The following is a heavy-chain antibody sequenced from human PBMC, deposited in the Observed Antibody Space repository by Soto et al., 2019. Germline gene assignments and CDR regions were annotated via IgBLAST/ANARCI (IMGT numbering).Heavy chain of an antibody. D-gene: IGHD3-3*01. J-gene: IGHJ6*02. V-gene: IGHV4-59*01. CDR1: GGSTSSYY. CDR3: ARVRVDFWSGPSPYYYYGMDV. CDR2: IYYSGST. Sequence: PSETLSLTCTVSGGSTSSYYWSWIRQPPGKGLEWIGYIYYSGSTNYNPSLKSRVTISVDTSKNQFSLKLSSVTAADTAVYYCARVRVDFWSGPSPYYYYGMDVWGQGTTVTVSS.